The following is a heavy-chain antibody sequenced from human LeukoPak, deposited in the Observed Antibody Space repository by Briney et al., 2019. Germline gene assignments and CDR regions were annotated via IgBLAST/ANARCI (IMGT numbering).Heavy chain of an antibody. Sequence: PSETLSLTCAVYGGSFSGYYWIWLRQPAGKGLEWIGRIHTSGSTNYNPSLKSLVTMAVNTSNNQFSLKLSPITAEAPAVYSWWRDLEVPTVTYNWFDRGGQGTLVT. CDR2: IHTSGST. J-gene: IGHJ5*02. V-gene: IGHV4-4*07. CDR1: GGSFSGYY. CDR3: WRDLEVPTVTYNWFDR. D-gene: IGHD2-2*01.